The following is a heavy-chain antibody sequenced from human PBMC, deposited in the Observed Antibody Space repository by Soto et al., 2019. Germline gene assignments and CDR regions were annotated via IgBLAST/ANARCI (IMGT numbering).Heavy chain of an antibody. V-gene: IGHV3-23*01. D-gene: IGHD2-2*01. Sequence: GGSLRLSCAASGFTFSSYAMSWVRQAPGKGLEWVSAISGSGGSTYYADSVKGRFTISRDNSKNTLYLQMNSLRAEDTAVYYCANNIVVVPAAISPFDYWGQGTLVTVSS. J-gene: IGHJ4*02. CDR2: ISGSGGST. CDR3: ANNIVVVPAAISPFDY. CDR1: GFTFSSYA.